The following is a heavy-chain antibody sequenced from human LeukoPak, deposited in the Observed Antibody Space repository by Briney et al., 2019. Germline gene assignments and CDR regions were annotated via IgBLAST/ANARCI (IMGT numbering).Heavy chain of an antibody. D-gene: IGHD6-13*01. V-gene: IGHV3-74*01. CDR1: GFTFSTSW. CDR2: IKSDGSSS. Sequence: PGGSLRLSCVVSGFTFSTSWMHWVRQVPGKGLMWVSRIKSDGSSSSYADSVKGRFTISRDNAKNSLYLQMNSLRAEDTAVYYCARYRWQQLVPYYYGMDVWGQGTTVTVSS. J-gene: IGHJ6*02. CDR3: ARYRWQQLVPYYYGMDV.